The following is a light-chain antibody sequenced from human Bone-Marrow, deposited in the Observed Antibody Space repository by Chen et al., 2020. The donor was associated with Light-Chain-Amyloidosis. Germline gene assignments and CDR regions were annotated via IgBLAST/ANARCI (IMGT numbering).Light chain of an antibody. V-gene: IGKV1-9*01. CDR2: AAS. CDR3: QQLDSYPPRSS. CDR1: QGIHDY. Sequence: DVWLTQSPSFVSASVVDRVTVTCRASQGIHDYLAWYQQKPGKAPKLLIYAASTLQTGVPSRFSGSGSGTEFTLTISSLQPEDFATYYCQQLDSYPPRSSFGGGIKVEIK. J-gene: IGKJ4*01.